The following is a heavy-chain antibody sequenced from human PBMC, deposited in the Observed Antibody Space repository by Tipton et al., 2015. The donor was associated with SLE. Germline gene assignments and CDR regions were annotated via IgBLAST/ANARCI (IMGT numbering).Heavy chain of an antibody. CDR1: GFTFSSFE. CDR2: ISNSGSIT. Sequence: SLRLSCAASGFTFSSFEMNWVRQAPGKGLEWIAYISNSGSITRYADSVKGRFTISRDNAKNSLYLQMNSLRVEDTAVYYCASRRGSIKPWGQGTLVTVSS. CDR3: ASRRGSIKP. J-gene: IGHJ5*02. V-gene: IGHV3-48*03. D-gene: IGHD3-10*01.